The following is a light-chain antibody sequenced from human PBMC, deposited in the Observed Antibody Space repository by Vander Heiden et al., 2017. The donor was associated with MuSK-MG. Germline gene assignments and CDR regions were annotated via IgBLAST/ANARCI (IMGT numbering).Light chain of an antibody. CDR2: VNFDGSH. J-gene: IGLJ3*02. Sequence: QLMLTQSPSVSASLGASVKLTCTLTAGPNHYGIAWHQQQSEKGPRFLMKVNFDGSHSKGDGIPDRFSGSTSGAERYLTISSLQSDDEADYCCQAWGTGIWVFGGGTKLTVL. CDR1: AGPNHYG. V-gene: IGLV4-69*01. CDR3: QAWGTGIWV.